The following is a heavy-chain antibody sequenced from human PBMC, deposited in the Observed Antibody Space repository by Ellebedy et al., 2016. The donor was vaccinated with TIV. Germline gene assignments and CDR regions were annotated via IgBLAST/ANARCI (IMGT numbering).Heavy chain of an antibody. CDR2: IFMSGST. CDR3: ARLRQSRDRSHWYFDL. CDR1: GGPFSSYY. Sequence: SETLSLXXTVSGGPFSSYYWSWIRQSAGKGLKWIGRIFMSGSTNYTPSLKNRVTMSVDASTTQLSLNLSSVTAADTAVYFCARLRQSRDRSHWYFDLWGRGTLVTVSS. J-gene: IGHJ2*01. D-gene: IGHD1-14*01. V-gene: IGHV4-4*07.